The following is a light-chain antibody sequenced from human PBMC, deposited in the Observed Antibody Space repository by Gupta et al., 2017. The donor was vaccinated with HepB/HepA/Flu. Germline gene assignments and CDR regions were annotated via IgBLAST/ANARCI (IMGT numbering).Light chain of an antibody. V-gene: IGLV3-25*03. CDR3: QSADSSGTYPRV. Sequence: SYELTQPPSVSVSPGQTARITCSGDALPKQYAYWYQQKPGQAPGLVIYKESERPSGIPERFSGSSSGTTVTLTISGVQAEDEADYYCQSADSSGTYPRVFGGGTKLTVL. CDR2: KES. CDR1: ALPKQY. J-gene: IGLJ2*01.